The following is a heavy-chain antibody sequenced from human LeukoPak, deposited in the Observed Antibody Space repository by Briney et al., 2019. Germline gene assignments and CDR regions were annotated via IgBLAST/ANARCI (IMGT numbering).Heavy chain of an antibody. Sequence: PGGSLRLSCAASGFTFSYYEMNWVRQAPGKGLEWVSVIYSGGSTYYADSVKGRFTISRDNSKNTLYLQINSLRAEDTAVYYCASIAVAGTWGEYFDYWGQGTLVTVSS. CDR1: GFTFSYYE. V-gene: IGHV3-53*01. CDR2: IYSGGST. CDR3: ASIAVAGTWGEYFDY. J-gene: IGHJ4*02. D-gene: IGHD6-19*01.